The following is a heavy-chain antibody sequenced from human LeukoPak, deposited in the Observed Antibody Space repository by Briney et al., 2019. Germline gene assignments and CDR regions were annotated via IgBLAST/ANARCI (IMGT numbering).Heavy chain of an antibody. CDR1: GYSFTTYW. CDR3: ARQNYGDYVDY. D-gene: IGHD4-17*01. J-gene: IGHJ4*02. V-gene: IGHV5-51*01. CDR2: IYPDDSDT. Sequence: GESLKISCKGSGYSFTTYWIAWVRQMPGKGLEWMGIIYPDDSDTRYSPSFQGQVTISADKSISTAYLQWSSLKASDTAMYYCARQNYGDYVDYWGQGTLVTVSS.